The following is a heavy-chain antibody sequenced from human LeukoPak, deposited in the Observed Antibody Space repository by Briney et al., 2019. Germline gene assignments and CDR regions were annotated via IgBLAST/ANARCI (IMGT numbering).Heavy chain of an antibody. J-gene: IGHJ4*02. CDR3: ARARYSSGWGPLDY. D-gene: IGHD6-19*01. CDR1: GFTFSSYW. V-gene: IGHV3-7*01. CDR2: IKQDGSEK. Sequence: GGSLRLSCAASGFTFSSYWMSWVRQAPGKGLEWVANIKQDGSEKYYVDSVKGRFTISRDNAKNSLYLQMNSLRAEGTAVYYCARARYSSGWGPLDYWGQGTLVTVSS.